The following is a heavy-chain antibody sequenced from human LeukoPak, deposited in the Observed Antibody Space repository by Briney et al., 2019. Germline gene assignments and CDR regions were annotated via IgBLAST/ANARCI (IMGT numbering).Heavy chain of an antibody. D-gene: IGHD5-24*01. Sequence: KPSETLSLTCAVYGGSFSGYYWSWIRQPPGKGLEWVGEINHSGSTNYNPSLKSRVTISVDTSKNQFSLKLSSVTAADTAVYYCARGSSGDAAGDGYNQNDNPSDYGMDVWGQGTTVTVSS. CDR2: INHSGST. V-gene: IGHV4-34*01. J-gene: IGHJ6*02. CDR3: ARGSSGDAAGDGYNQNDNPSDYGMDV. CDR1: GGSFSGYY.